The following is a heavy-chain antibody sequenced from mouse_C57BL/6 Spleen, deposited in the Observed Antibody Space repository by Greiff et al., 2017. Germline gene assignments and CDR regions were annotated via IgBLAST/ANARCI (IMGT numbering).Heavy chain of an antibody. D-gene: IGHD1-1*01. V-gene: IGHV1-81*01. CDR1: GYTFTSYG. CDR2: IYPRSGNT. CDR3: ASGGVAHWYFDV. J-gene: IGHJ1*03. Sequence: QVQLKQSGAELARPGASVKLSCKASGYTFTSYGISWVKQRTGQGLEWVGEIYPRSGNTYYNEKFKGKATLTADKSSSTAYMELRSLTSEDSAVYFGASGGVAHWYFDVWGTGTTVTVSS.